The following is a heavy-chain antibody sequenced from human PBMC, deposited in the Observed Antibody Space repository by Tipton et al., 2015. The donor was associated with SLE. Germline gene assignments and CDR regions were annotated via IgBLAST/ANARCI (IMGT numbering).Heavy chain of an antibody. CDR2: IYHNGIT. CDR1: GGSISTGGYS. Sequence: TLSLTCAVSGGSISTGGYSWSWIRQPPGKDLEWIGYIYHNGITYYNPSLESRVTISLDRSSNQFSLSLSSVTAADTAVYYCAALYLGDPVSDWGRGILVTVSS. V-gene: IGHV4-30-2*01. J-gene: IGHJ4*02. D-gene: IGHD3-10*01. CDR3: AALYLGDPVSD.